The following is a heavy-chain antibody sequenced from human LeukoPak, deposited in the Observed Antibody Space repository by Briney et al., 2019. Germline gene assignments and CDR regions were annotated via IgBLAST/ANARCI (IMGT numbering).Heavy chain of an antibody. V-gene: IGHV4-59*08. CDR1: GGSISSYY. Sequence: SKTLSLTCTVSGGSISSYYWSWIRQPPGKGLEWIGYIYYSGSTNYNPSLTSRVTISVDTSKNQFSLKLSSVTAADTAVYYCARGFGERFVFDYWGQGTLVTVSS. D-gene: IGHD3-10*01. J-gene: IGHJ4*02. CDR3: ARGFGERFVFDY. CDR2: IYYSGST.